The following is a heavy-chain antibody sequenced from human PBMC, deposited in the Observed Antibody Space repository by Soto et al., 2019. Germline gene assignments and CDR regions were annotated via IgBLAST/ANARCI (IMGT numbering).Heavy chain of an antibody. V-gene: IGHV3-23*01. CDR3: TRDPNGDHVGAFEF. J-gene: IGHJ3*01. D-gene: IGHD3-10*02. CDR1: EFTFSKYA. CDR2: IDVAGTGK. Sequence: EVQLLESGGGLVQPGGSLRLSCGASEFTFSKYAMTWVRQAPGKGLEWVSSIDVAGTGKWYADPVRGRFTVSRDNSKNTLYLQMSSLRADDTAVYYCTRDPNGDHVGAFEFWGQMAMVTVSS.